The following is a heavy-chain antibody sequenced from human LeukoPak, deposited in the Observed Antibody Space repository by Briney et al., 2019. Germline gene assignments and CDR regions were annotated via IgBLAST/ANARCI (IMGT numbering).Heavy chain of an antibody. CDR2: INPNSGGT. J-gene: IGHJ1*01. CDR1: GYTFTGYY. CDR3: ARWDLAAAGTLRSPPEYFQH. D-gene: IGHD6-13*01. V-gene: IGHV1-2*04. Sequence: ASVKVSCKASGYTFTGYYMHWVRQAPGQGLEWMGWINPNSGGTNYAQKFQGWVTMTRDTSISTAYMELSRLRSDDTAVYYCARWDLAAAGTLRSPPEYFQHWGQGTLVTVSS.